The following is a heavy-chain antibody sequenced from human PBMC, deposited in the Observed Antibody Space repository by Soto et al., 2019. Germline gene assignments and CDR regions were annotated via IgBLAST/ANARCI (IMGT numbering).Heavy chain of an antibody. D-gene: IGHD2-15*01. V-gene: IGHV4-34*01. Sequence: SETLSLTCAVYGGSFSGYYWSWIRQPPGKGLEWIGEINHSGSTNYNPSLKSRVTISVDTSKNQFSLKLSSVTAADTAVYYCARAPFKGPDRSRYCSGGSCPLRRPRGWFDPWCEGTLVTVSS. CDR2: INHSGST. J-gene: IGHJ5*02. CDR1: GGSFSGYY. CDR3: ARAPFKGPDRSRYCSGGSCPLRRPRGWFDP.